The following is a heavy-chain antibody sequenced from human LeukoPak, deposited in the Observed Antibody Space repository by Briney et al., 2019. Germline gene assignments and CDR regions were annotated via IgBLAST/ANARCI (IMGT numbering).Heavy chain of an antibody. CDR1: GFTFNSYG. CDR2: ISYDGSNK. J-gene: IGHJ3*02. Sequence: GGSLRLSCAASGFTFNSYGMHWVRQAPGKGLEWVAVISYDGSNKYYADSVKGRFTISRDNSKNTLYLQMNSLRAEDTAVYYCANSIAVADAFDIWGQGTMVTVSS. CDR3: ANSIAVADAFDI. V-gene: IGHV3-30*18. D-gene: IGHD6-19*01.